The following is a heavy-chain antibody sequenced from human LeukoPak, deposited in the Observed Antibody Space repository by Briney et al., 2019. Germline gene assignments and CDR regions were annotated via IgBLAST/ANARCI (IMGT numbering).Heavy chain of an antibody. V-gene: IGHV3-66*01. Sequence: GGSLRLSCAASGFTVSSNYMSWVRQAPGKGLEWVSVIYIDGSTYYADSVKGRFSISRDNLKNTLYLQMSSLRAEDTAVYHCARDYSGSGHFDYWGQGTLVTVSS. CDR3: ARDYSGSGHFDY. J-gene: IGHJ4*02. D-gene: IGHD3-10*01. CDR2: IYIDGST. CDR1: GFTVSSNY.